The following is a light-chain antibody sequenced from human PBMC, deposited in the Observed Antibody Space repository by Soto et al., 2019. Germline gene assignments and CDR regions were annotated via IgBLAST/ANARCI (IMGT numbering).Light chain of an antibody. V-gene: IGKV3-11*01. CDR3: QQRSNWLIT. CDR1: QSVSSY. J-gene: IGKJ5*01. CDR2: DAS. Sequence: EIVLTQSPATLSLSPGERATLSCRASQSVSSYLAWYQQKPGQAPRLLIYDASNRATGTPARFSGSGSGTDFALTISSLEPEDFAVYYCQQRSNWLITFGQGTRLENK.